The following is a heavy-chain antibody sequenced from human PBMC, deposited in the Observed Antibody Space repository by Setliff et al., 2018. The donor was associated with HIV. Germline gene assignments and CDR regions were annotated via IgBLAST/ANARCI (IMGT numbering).Heavy chain of an antibody. D-gene: IGHD5-12*01. Sequence: ASVKASCKASGFNFTNYYIHWVRQAPGEGLEWVGVINASGDKTNYAQKFQGRLIITKDTSTSTVYMELSSLRSDDTAVYYCGRDYRSWIRAIGYWGQGSLVTVSS. J-gene: IGHJ4*02. V-gene: IGHV1-46*03. CDR3: GRDYRSWIRAIGY. CDR1: GFNFTNYY. CDR2: INASGDKT.